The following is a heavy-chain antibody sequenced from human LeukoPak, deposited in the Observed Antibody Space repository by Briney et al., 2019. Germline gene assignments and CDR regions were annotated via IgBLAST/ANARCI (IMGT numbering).Heavy chain of an antibody. CDR1: GYTFTSYY. Sequence: ASVKVSCKASGYTFTSYYMHWVRQAPGQGLEWMGWINPNSGGTNYAQKFQGRVTMTRDTSISTAYMELSRLRSDDTAVYYCARAITMIVVVMGYWGQGTLVTVSS. D-gene: IGHD3-22*01. V-gene: IGHV1-2*02. CDR2: INPNSGGT. J-gene: IGHJ4*02. CDR3: ARAITMIVVVMGY.